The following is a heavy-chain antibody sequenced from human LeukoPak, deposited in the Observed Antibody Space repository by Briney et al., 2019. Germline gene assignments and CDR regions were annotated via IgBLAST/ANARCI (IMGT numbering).Heavy chain of an antibody. CDR3: AKEGRSLQTY. CDR1: GFMFSSNW. CDR2: TKEDGTET. Sequence: GGSLRLSCAASGFMFSSNWMSWVRLAPGKGLEWVANTKEDGTETYYVDSVKGRFTISRDNAKNSLYLQMNSLRVEDTAVYYCAKEGRSLQTYWGQGTLVTVSS. D-gene: IGHD5-24*01. J-gene: IGHJ4*02. V-gene: IGHV3-7*03.